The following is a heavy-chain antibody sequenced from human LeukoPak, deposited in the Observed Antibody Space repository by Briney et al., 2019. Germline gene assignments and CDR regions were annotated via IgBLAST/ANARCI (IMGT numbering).Heavy chain of an antibody. V-gene: IGHV3-7*01. Sequence: PGGSLRLSCAASGFTFSSYWMSWVRQAPGKGLEWVANIKQDGSEKYYVDSVKGRFTISRDNAKNSLYLQMNSLRAEDTAVYYCARDPTKRYSSSWSDWFDPWGQGTLVTVSS. CDR2: IKQDGSEK. J-gene: IGHJ5*02. CDR3: ARDPTKRYSSSWSDWFDP. D-gene: IGHD6-13*01. CDR1: GFTFSSYW.